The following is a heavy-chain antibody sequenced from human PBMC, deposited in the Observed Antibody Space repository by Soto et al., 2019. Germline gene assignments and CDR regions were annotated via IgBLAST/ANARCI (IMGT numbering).Heavy chain of an antibody. CDR2: IYYSGST. CDR3: AREGFGYYDSLTGYSYYYYMDV. CDR1: GFTVSSNY. D-gene: IGHD3-9*01. J-gene: IGHJ6*03. Sequence: GSLRLSCAASGFTVSSNYMSWIRQPPGKGLEWIGYIYYSGSTNYSPSLKSRVTISVDTSKNQFSLKLSSVTAADMAVYYCAREGFGYYDSLTGYSYYYYMDVWGKGTTVTVSS. V-gene: IGHV4-59*02.